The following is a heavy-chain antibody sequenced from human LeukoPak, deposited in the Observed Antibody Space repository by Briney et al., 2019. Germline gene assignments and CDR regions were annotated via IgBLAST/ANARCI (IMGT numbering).Heavy chain of an antibody. CDR1: GGFINSYY. J-gene: IGHJ6*03. CDR2: VYTSGIT. D-gene: IGHD3-9*01. CDR3: ARHNGFDRGYYYYMDV. Sequence: IPSETLSLTCTVSGGFINSYYWSWIRQTAGKGLEWIGRVYTSGITNYNPSLKSRITMSVDTSKNQFSLKLTSVTAADTAVYYCARHNGFDRGYYYYMDVWGKGTTVTVSS. V-gene: IGHV4-4*07.